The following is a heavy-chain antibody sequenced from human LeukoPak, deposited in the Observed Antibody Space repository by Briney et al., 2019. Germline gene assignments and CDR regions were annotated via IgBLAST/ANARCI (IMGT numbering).Heavy chain of an antibody. V-gene: IGHV3-74*01. CDR3: VRHNYGYDY. Sequence: GGSLRLSCAASGFTFNRYWMHWIRQAPGEGPVWVAHILNDGGSTSYADCVKGRFTISRDNAKNTLSLQMNSLRAEDTAVYYCVRHNYGYDYWGQGTPVTVSS. CDR2: ILNDGGST. CDR1: GFTFNRYW. J-gene: IGHJ4*02. D-gene: IGHD5-18*01.